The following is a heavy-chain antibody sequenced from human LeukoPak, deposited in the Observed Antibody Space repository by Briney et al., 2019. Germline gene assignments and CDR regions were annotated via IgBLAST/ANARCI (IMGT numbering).Heavy chain of an antibody. V-gene: IGHV3-23*01. J-gene: IGHJ4*02. CDR2: ISGSGGST. D-gene: IGHD3-10*01. Sequence: PGGSLRLSCAASGFPFSGYAISWARQAPGKGLEWVSAISGSGGSTYYADSVKGRFTISRDNSKNTLYLQMNSLRAEDTAVYYCAKDRTTQVRGVVDYDHWGQGTQVTVSS. CDR3: AKDRTTQVRGVVDYDH. CDR1: GFPFSGYA.